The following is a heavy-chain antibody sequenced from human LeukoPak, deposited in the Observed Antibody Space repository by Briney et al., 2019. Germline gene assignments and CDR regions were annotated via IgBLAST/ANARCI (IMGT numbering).Heavy chain of an antibody. CDR2: ISGSGGST. D-gene: IGHD1-26*01. V-gene: IGHV3-23*01. CDR3: ARDRREYSGNYFDY. J-gene: IGHJ4*02. CDR1: GFTFSSYA. Sequence: GGSLRLSCAAPGFTFSSYAMSWVRQAPGKGLEWVSAISGSGGSTYYADSVKGRFTISRDNSKNTLYLQMNSLRAEDTAVYYCARDRREYSGNYFDYWGQGTLVTVSS.